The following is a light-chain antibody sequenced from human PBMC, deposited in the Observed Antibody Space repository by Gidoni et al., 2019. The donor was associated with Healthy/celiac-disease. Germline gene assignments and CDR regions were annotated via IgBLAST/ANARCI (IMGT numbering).Light chain of an antibody. J-gene: IGKJ5*01. Sequence: DIQMTQSPSSLSASVGDRVTITCRASQSISSYLNWYQQKPGKAPKLLIYAASSLQSGVPSRFSGSGSGPDFTLTLSRLQPEDFATYYCQQSYSTPITFGQGTRLEIK. CDR3: QQSYSTPIT. CDR2: AAS. V-gene: IGKV1-39*01. CDR1: QSISSY.